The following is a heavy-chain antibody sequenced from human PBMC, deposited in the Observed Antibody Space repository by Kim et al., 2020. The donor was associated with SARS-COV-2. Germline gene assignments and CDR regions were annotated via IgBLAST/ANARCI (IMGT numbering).Heavy chain of an antibody. CDR3: AREYCSSTSCYGVRPNWFDP. CDR1: GYTFTSYY. V-gene: IGHV1-46*01. Sequence: ASVKVSCKASGYTFTSYYMHWVRQAPGQGLEWMGIINPSGGSTSYAQKFQGRVTMTRDTSTSTDYMELSSLRSEDTAVYYCAREYCSSTSCYGVRPNWFDPWGQGTLVTVSS. D-gene: IGHD2-2*01. CDR2: INPSGGST. J-gene: IGHJ5*02.